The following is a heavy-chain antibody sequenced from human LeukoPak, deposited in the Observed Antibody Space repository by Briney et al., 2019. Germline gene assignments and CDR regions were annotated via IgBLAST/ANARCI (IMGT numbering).Heavy chain of an antibody. V-gene: IGHV3-33*01. CDR2: ICNDGSIK. D-gene: IGHD1-26*01. J-gene: IGHJ5*02. CDR3: ARDLETYRPGSWFDP. Sequence: GRSLRLSCAASRFTFSSYGMHWVRQAPGKGLEWVAVICNDGSIKYYADSVKGRFTISRDNSKNTLYLQMNSLRAEDTAVYYCARDLETYRPGSWFDPWGQGTLVSLPS. CDR1: RFTFSSYG.